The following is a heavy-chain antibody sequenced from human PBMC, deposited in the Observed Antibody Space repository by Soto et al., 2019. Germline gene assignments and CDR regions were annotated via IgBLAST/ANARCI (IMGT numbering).Heavy chain of an antibody. Sequence: SVKVSCKASGGTFSSYAISWVRQAPGQGLEWMGGIIPIFGTANYAQKFQGRVTITADESTSTAYMELSSLRSGDTAVYYCARDQVAAAGKLRETDYYYYYGMDVWGQGTTVTVSS. CDR1: GGTFSSYA. CDR3: ARDQVAAAGKLRETDYYYYYGMDV. D-gene: IGHD6-13*01. V-gene: IGHV1-69*13. CDR2: IIPIFGTA. J-gene: IGHJ6*02.